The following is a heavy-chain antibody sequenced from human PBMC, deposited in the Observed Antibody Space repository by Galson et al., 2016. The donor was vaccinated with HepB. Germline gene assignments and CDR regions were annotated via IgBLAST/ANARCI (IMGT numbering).Heavy chain of an antibody. V-gene: IGHV1-18*01. CDR2: ISGYNGNT. CDR1: GYTFSRYG. CDR3: ARDVIPVAEAMSVIYGMDV. D-gene: IGHD6-19*01. Sequence: SVKVSCKASGYTFSRYGIKWVRQAPGQGLEWMGWISGYNGNTNNAQKFQGRVTMTTDTSTSTAYMELRSLRSDDTAVYYCARDVIPVAEAMSVIYGMDVWGQGTTVTVSS. J-gene: IGHJ6*02.